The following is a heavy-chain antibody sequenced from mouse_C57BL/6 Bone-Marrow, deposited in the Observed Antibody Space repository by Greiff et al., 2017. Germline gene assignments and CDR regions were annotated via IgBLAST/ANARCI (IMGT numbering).Heavy chain of an antibody. CDR2: IDPENGDT. CDR1: GFNIKDDY. Sequence: VQLQQSGAELVRPGASVKLSCTASGFNIKDDYMHWVKQRPEQGLEWIGWIDPENGDTEYASQFQGKATITANTSSNTAYLQLSSLTSEDTAVYYCTTDTDYYGSSPYYFDYWGQGTTLTVSS. J-gene: IGHJ2*01. CDR3: TTDTDYYGSSPYYFDY. V-gene: IGHV14-4*01. D-gene: IGHD1-1*01.